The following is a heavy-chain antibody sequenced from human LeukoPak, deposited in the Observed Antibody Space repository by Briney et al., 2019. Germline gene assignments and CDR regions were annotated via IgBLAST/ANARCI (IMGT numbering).Heavy chain of an antibody. CDR1: GYTFATRW. Sequence: GESLKISCKGSGYTFATRWLAWVRQMPGRGLEWIGIIHPDDSDAIYSPSFQGQVTISADKSISTAYLQWSSLKASDSAMYYCARGAYGSGSYYNYYGMDVWGQGTTVTVSS. V-gene: IGHV5-51*01. CDR3: ARGAYGSGSYYNYYGMDV. J-gene: IGHJ6*02. D-gene: IGHD3-10*01. CDR2: IHPDDSDA.